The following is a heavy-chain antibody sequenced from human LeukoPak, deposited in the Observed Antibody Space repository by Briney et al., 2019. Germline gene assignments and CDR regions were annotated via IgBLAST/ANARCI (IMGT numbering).Heavy chain of an antibody. J-gene: IGHJ4*02. V-gene: IGHV1-18*01. CDR3: ARDLSDIVVVPAAIRIGY. Sequence: ASVKVSCKASGGTFSSYAISWVRQAPGQGLEWMGWISAYNGNTNYAQKLQGRVTMTTDTSTSTAYMELRSLRSDDTAVYYCARDLSDIVVVPAAIRIGYWGQGTLVTVSS. CDR2: ISAYNGNT. CDR1: GGTFSSYA. D-gene: IGHD2-2*01.